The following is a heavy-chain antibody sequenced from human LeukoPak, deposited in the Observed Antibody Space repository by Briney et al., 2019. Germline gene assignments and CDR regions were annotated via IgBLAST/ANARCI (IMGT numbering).Heavy chain of an antibody. CDR3: ASGRNLDV. V-gene: IGHV3-7*01. J-gene: IGHJ6*02. Sequence: VGSLRLSCAASGFTFSSYWMSWGREAPGKGLEWVANIKEDGSEKYYVDSVKGRFTISRDNAKKPLFLKMNSLRVKDTAVYYCASGRNLDVWGQGTTVTVSS. CDR2: IKEDGSEK. D-gene: IGHD1-26*01. CDR1: GFTFSSYW.